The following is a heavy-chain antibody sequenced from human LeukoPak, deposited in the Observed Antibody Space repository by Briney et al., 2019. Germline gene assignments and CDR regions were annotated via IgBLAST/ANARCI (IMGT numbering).Heavy chain of an antibody. D-gene: IGHD2-21*02. CDR2: IYYSGST. CDR3: ARAYCGGDCYPYYYYGMDV. Sequence: KPSETLSLTCTVSGGSISSYYWSWIRQPPGKGLEWIGYIYYSGSTNYNPSLKSRVTISVDTSKNQFSLKLSSVTAADTAVYYCARAYCGGDCYPYYYYGMDVWGQGTTVTVSS. CDR1: GGSISSYY. J-gene: IGHJ6*02. V-gene: IGHV4-59*08.